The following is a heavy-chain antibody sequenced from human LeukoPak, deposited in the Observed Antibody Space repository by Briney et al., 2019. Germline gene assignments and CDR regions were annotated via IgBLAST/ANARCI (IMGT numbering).Heavy chain of an antibody. V-gene: IGHV3-30-3*01. Sequence: GGSLRLSCAASGFTFGSYAMHWVRQAPGKGLEWVAVISYDGSNKYYADSVKGRFTISRDNSKNTLYLQMNSLRAEDTAVHYCARGTPELELLLDYWGQGTLVTVSS. CDR1: GFTFGSYA. CDR2: ISYDGSNK. D-gene: IGHD1-7*01. CDR3: ARGTPELELLLDY. J-gene: IGHJ4*02.